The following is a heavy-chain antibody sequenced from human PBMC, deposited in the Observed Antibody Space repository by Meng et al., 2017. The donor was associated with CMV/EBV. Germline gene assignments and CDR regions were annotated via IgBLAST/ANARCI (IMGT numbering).Heavy chain of an antibody. CDR2: INPNSGGT. D-gene: IGHD2-2*01. CDR3: ARGYCSSTSCRTGVWFDP. CDR1: GYTFTSYD. J-gene: IGHJ5*02. V-gene: IGHV1-2*02. Sequence: ASVKVSCKASGYTFTSYDINWVRQATGQGLEWMGWINPNSGGTNYAQKFQGRVTMTRDTSISTAYMELSRLRSDDTAVYYCARGYCSSTSCRTGVWFDPWGQGTLVTVSS.